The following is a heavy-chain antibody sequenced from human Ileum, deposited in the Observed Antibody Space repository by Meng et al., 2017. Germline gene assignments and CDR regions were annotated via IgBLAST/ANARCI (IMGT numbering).Heavy chain of an antibody. J-gene: IGHJ4*02. D-gene: IGHD3-22*01. V-gene: IGHV4-4*02. CDR3: ATSNDRDVYYLGY. Sequence: GQLGEAGPRLVQPSGTLSLTCAVSGTWWSWVRQPPGKGLEWIGEIFQSGRTNYNPSLKSRVTISIDKSKSQISLQLSAVTAADTAVYSCATSNDRDVYYLGYWGQGTLVTVSS. CDR2: IFQSGRT. CDR1: GTW.